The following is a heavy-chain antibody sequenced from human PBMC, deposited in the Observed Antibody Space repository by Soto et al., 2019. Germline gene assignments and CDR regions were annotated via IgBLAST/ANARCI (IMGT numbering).Heavy chain of an antibody. V-gene: IGHV3-53*01. CDR1: VFTFSSNY. CDR2: IYSGGST. Sequence: GGSLRLSCAASVFTFSSNYMSWVRQAPGRGLEWVSVIYSGGSTYYADSVKGRFTISRDNSKNTLYLQMNSLRAEDTAVYYCARDRGSGWYGGPYFDYWGQGTQVTVSS. D-gene: IGHD6-19*01. CDR3: ARDRGSGWYGGPYFDY. J-gene: IGHJ4*02.